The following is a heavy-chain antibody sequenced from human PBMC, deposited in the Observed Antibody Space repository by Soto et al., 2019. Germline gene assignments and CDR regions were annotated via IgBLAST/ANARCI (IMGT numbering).Heavy chain of an antibody. D-gene: IGHD3-22*01. V-gene: IGHV1-18*01. CDR3: ARDRYYDSSGYYYYYGMDV. Sequence: QVQLVQSGAEVKKPGASVKVSCKAYGYTFTSYGISWVRQAPGQGLEWMGWISAYNGNTNYAQKLQGRVTMTTDTSTSTAYMELRSLRSDDTAVYYCARDRYYDSSGYYYYYGMDVWGQGTTATVSS. CDR2: ISAYNGNT. CDR1: GYTFTSYG. J-gene: IGHJ6*02.